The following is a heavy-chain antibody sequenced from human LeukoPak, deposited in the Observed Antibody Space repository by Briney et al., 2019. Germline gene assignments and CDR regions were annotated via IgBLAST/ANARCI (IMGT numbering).Heavy chain of an antibody. J-gene: IGHJ5*02. Sequence: ASVKVSCKASGYTFTTYFIHWVRQAPGQGLEWMGIINPSGGSTSYAQKFQGRVTMTRDTSTSTVYMELSSLRSEDTAVYYCARGYCSGGSCYRNWFDPWGQGTLVTVSS. V-gene: IGHV1-46*01. CDR1: GYTFTTYF. CDR3: ARGYCSGGSCYRNWFDP. CDR2: INPSGGST. D-gene: IGHD2-15*01.